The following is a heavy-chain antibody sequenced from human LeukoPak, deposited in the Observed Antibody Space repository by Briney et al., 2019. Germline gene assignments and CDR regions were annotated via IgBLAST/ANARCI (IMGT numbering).Heavy chain of an antibody. D-gene: IGHD3-10*01. J-gene: IGHJ3*02. CDR3: ARHYYVLLWFGDRGEAFDI. CDR2: INHSGST. Sequence: PSETLSLTCAVYGGSFSGYYWSWIRQPPGKGLEWIGEINHSGSTNYNPSLKSRVTISVDTSKNQFSLKLSSVTAADTAVYYCARHYYVLLWFGDRGEAFDIWGQGTMVTVSS. V-gene: IGHV4-34*01. CDR1: GGSFSGYY.